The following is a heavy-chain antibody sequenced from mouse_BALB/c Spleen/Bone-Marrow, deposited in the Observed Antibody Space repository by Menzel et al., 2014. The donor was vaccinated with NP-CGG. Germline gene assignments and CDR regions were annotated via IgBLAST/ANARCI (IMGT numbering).Heavy chain of an antibody. V-gene: IGHV7-3*02. D-gene: IGHD1-2*01. J-gene: IGHJ4*01. CDR3: ARSPTATLSAMDY. CDR1: GLSFTDYY. Sequence: EVQLVESGGGLVPPGVSLKLSCATYGLSFTDYYMNWVRQPPGKALEWIGFIRNTANGYTTEYIASVKGRFTISRDNSQTILYLQMNSLRSEDSATYYCARSPTATLSAMDYWLPATSFT. CDR2: IRNTANGYTT.